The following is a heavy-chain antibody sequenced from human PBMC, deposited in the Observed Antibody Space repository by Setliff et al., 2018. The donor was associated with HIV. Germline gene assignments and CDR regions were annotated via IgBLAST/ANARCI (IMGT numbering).Heavy chain of an antibody. Sequence: PGESLKISCVASGFTFNSYWMYWVRQAPGKGLVCVSRVNNDGTDTIYADSVKGQFTISGDNAKSTVYLQMGSLSADDTAVYYCARGGANPSWFDSWGQGTLVTVSS. CDR1: GFTFNSYW. J-gene: IGHJ5*01. D-gene: IGHD3-16*01. V-gene: IGHV3-74*01. CDR2: VNNDGTDT. CDR3: ARGGANPSWFDS.